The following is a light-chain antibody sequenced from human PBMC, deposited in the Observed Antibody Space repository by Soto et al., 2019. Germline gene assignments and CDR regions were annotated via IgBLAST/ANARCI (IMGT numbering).Light chain of an antibody. Sequence: QSVLTQPASVSGSPEQSITISCTGTSSDVGLYDYASWYQQHPGKAPQLMIYAVSNRPSGVSNRFSASKSGNTASLFISGLQAEDEADYYCSSYTSDSSYVFGSGTQVTVL. V-gene: IGLV2-14*01. CDR1: SSDVGLYDY. CDR3: SSYTSDSSYV. J-gene: IGLJ1*01. CDR2: AVS.